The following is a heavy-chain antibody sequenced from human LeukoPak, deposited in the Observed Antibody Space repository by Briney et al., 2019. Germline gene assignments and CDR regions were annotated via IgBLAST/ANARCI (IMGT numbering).Heavy chain of an antibody. CDR3: ARDHCSSTSCYAYYYGMDV. V-gene: IGHV3-33*01. D-gene: IGHD2-2*01. Sequence: GRSLRLSCAASGFTFSSYGMHWVRQAPGKGLEWVAVVWYDGSNKYYADSVKGRFTISRDNSKNTLYLQMNSLRAEDTAVYYCARDHCSSTSCYAYYYGMDVWGKGTTVTVSS. CDR1: GFTFSSYG. J-gene: IGHJ6*04. CDR2: VWYDGSNK.